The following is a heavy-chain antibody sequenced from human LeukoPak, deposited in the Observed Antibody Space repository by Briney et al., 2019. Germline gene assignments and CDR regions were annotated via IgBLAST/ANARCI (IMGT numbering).Heavy chain of an antibody. Sequence: PGGSLRLSCAASGFTFSSYGMHWVRQAPGKGLEWVAVISYDGSNKYYADSVKGRFTISRDNSKNTLYLQMNSLRAEDTAVYYCARRRVATIRYYYYYGMDVWGKGTTVTVSS. J-gene: IGHJ6*04. CDR1: GFTFSSYG. D-gene: IGHD5-12*01. CDR3: ARRRVATIRYYYYYGMDV. CDR2: ISYDGSNK. V-gene: IGHV3-30*03.